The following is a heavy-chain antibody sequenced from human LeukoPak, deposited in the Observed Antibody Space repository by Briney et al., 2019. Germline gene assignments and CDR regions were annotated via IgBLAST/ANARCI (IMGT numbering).Heavy chain of an antibody. Sequence: PGGSLRLSCAASGFTFGDYAMHWVRQAPGKGLEWVSGISWNSGYIGYADSVKGRFTISRDNAKSSLYLQMNSLRAEDTALYYCAKDNKGITMVRGVIRYYYGMDVWGQGTTVTVSS. V-gene: IGHV3-9*01. J-gene: IGHJ6*02. CDR1: GFTFGDYA. CDR2: ISWNSGYI. D-gene: IGHD3-10*01. CDR3: AKDNKGITMVRGVIRYYYGMDV.